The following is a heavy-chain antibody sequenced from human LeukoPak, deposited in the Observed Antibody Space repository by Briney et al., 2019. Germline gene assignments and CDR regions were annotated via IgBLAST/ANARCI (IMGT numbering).Heavy chain of an antibody. CDR1: VDSIRMSSYY. Sequence: SQTLSLTCTVSVDSIRMSSYYSSWIRQPAGKGLEWIGRIYTSGSTNYNPSLKSRVTISVDTSKNQFSLKLSSVSAADTPLYYSARSISSSGDKNWFDPWGQGTLVTVSS. D-gene: IGHD3-22*01. V-gene: IGHV4-61*02. CDR2: IYTSGST. CDR3: ARSISSSGDKNWFDP. J-gene: IGHJ5*02.